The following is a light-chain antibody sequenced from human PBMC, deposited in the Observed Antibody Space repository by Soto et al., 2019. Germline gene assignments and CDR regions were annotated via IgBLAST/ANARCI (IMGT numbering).Light chain of an antibody. CDR1: SSDIGGYNY. Sequence: QPVLTQPASVSGSPGQSITISCTGTSSDIGGYNYVSWYQQHPGKAPKVMIYEVSNRPSGVSTRFSGSKSGNTASLTISGLHAEDEADYYCSSYTTSSTLVFGGGTKVTVL. J-gene: IGLJ2*01. V-gene: IGLV2-14*01. CDR3: SSYTTSSTLV. CDR2: EVS.